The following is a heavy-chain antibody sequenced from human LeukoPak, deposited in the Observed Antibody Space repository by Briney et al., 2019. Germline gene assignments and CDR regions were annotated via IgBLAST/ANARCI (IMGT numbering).Heavy chain of an antibody. V-gene: IGHV4-30-4*07. CDR1: GGSISSGGYS. CDR3: ARGGAFGVAIDY. D-gene: IGHD3-3*01. J-gene: IGHJ4*02. Sequence: PSETLSLTCAVSGGSISSGGYSWSWIRQPPGKGLEWIAYMYYTGNTYYNPSLKSRVTISVDTSKNQFSLKLSSVTAADTAVYYCARGGAFGVAIDYWGQGTLVTVSS. CDR2: MYYTGNT.